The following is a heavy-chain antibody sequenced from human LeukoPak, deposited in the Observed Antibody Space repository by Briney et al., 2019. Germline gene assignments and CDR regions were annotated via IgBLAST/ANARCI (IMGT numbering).Heavy chain of an antibody. V-gene: IGHV3-23*01. J-gene: IGHJ3*01. D-gene: IGHD5-24*01. CDR3: AKEMATIRAFDF. CDR1: GFTFTDYW. CDR2: ISGSGSST. Sequence: GGSLRLSCEVSGFTFTDYWMNWVRQAPGKGLEWVSVISGSGSSTYYADSVKGRFTISRDNSKNTLYLQMNSLRAEDTAVYYCAKEMATIRAFDFWGQGTMVTVSS.